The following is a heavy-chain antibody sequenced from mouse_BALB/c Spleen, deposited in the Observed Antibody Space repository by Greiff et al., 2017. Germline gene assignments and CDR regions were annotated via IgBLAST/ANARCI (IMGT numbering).Heavy chain of an antibody. D-gene: IGHD2-4*01. CDR2: INPSTGYT. V-gene: IGHV1-7*01. Sequence: VQGVESGAELAKPGASVKMSCKASGYTFTSYWMHWVKQRPGQGLEWIGYINPSTGYTEYNQKFKDKATLTADKSSSTAYMQLSSLTSEDSAVYYCARRAIYYDYGYYFDYWGQGTTLTVSS. CDR1: GYTFTSYW. J-gene: IGHJ2*01. CDR3: ARRAIYYDYGYYFDY.